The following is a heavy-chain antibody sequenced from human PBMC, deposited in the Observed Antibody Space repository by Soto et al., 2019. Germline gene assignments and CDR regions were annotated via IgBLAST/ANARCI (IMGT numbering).Heavy chain of an antibody. D-gene: IGHD6-6*01. CDR1: GGSISSGDYY. Sequence: QVQLQESGPGLVKPSQTLSLTCSVSGGSISSGDYYWSWIRQPPGKGLEWIGYIYYSGSTYYNPSLKSRVTISVDTSKNQCSLKLSSVTAADTAVYYCARERPDGARLDPWGKGTLVTVSS. CDR2: IYYSGST. J-gene: IGHJ5*02. V-gene: IGHV4-30-4*01. CDR3: ARERPDGARLDP.